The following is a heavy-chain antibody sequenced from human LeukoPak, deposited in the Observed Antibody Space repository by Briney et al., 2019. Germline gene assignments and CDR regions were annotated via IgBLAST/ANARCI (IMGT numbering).Heavy chain of an antibody. J-gene: IGHJ4*02. Sequence: GGSLRLSCAVSGFTFSGYGMHWVRQAPGKGLEWVAFVRYDASNKYYADSVKGRFTVSRDNSKNMLYLQMNSLRAEDTAVYYCAYYHVNEEPPTFWGQGTLVTVSS. CDR1: GFTFSGYG. CDR2: VRYDASNK. D-gene: IGHD1-1*01. V-gene: IGHV3-30*02. CDR3: AYYHVNEEPPTF.